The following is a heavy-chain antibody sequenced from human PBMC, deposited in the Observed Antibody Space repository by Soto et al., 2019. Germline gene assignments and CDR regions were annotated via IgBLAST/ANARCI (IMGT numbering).Heavy chain of an antibody. J-gene: IGHJ5*01. CDR1: GLTVSRNY. V-gene: IGHV3-53*01. CDR2: LYSGGSS. Sequence: EQLVESGGGLIQPGGSLRISCAFSGLTVSRNYMSWVRQAPGKGLDWVSVLYSGGSSSYAESVKGRFTISRDSSKNILFLQMNSLRPEDTAIYYWAHSSGHHYYVDSWGQGTLVTVSS. CDR3: AHSSGHHYYVDS. D-gene: IGHD3-22*01.